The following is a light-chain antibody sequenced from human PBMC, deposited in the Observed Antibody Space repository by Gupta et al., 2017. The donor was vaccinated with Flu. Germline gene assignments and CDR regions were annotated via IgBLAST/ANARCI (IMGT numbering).Light chain of an antibody. J-gene: IGLJ3*02. CDR3: EEWDDSRNGRV. CDR2: SNN. V-gene: IGLV1-44*01. CDR1: SSNIGSNT. Sequence: QSVLTQPPSASGTPGQRVTISCSGSSSNIGSNTVNWYQQLPGTAPKLLIYSNNQRPSGVPDRFSGSKSGTSASLTITGLQAEDEADYYCEEWDDSRNGRVFGGGTKVTVL.